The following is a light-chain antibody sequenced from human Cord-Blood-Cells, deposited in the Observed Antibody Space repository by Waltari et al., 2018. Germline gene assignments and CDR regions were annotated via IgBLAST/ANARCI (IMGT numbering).Light chain of an antibody. CDR1: QSVSSSY. J-gene: IGKJ3*01. Sequence: EIVLTQSPGTPSLSPGERATLSCRASQSVSSSYFAWYQQKPGQAPRLLIYGASSRATGIPDRFSGSGSGTDFTLTISRLEPEDFAVYYCQQYGSFFGPGTKVDIK. CDR2: GAS. V-gene: IGKV3-20*01. CDR3: QQYGSF.